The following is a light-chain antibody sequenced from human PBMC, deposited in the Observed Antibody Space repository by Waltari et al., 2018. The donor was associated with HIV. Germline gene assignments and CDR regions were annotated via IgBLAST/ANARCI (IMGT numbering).Light chain of an antibody. CDR2: GAS. V-gene: IGKV3-15*01. Sequence: EIVMTQSPAPLSVSPGERDTLACRASQSVSSNLAWYQQKPGQAPRLLIYGASTRATGIPARFSGSGSGTYFTLTISSLQSEDFAVYYCQQYNNWPPWTFGQGTKVEIK. J-gene: IGKJ1*01. CDR3: QQYNNWPPWT. CDR1: QSVSSN.